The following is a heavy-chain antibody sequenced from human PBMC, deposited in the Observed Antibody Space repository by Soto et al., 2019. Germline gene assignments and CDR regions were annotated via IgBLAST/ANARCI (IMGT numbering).Heavy chain of an antibody. CDR3: ARDGYCSGGSCYSVPVFDY. CDR1: GFSFSSYG. D-gene: IGHD2-15*01. CDR2: IWYDGSSK. J-gene: IGHJ4*02. V-gene: IGHV3-33*01. Sequence: QVQLVASGGGVVQPGRSLRLSCAASGFSFSSYGMHWVRQAPGKGLEWVAVIWYDGSSKYYEDSVKGRFTISRDNSEITLYLQMNTLRAENTAVYYRARDGYCSGGSCYSVPVFDYWRQGTPVTVSS.